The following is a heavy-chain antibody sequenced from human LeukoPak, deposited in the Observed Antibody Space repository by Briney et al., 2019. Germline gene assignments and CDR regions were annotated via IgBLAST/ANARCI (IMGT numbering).Heavy chain of an antibody. J-gene: IGHJ4*02. D-gene: IGHD6-13*01. CDR1: GFTFDDYA. CDR2: ISWNSGSI. V-gene: IGHV3-9*01. Sequence: GGSLRLSCAASGFTFDDYAMHWVRQAPGKGLEWVSGISWNSGSIGYADSVKGRFTIPRDNAKNSLYLQMNSLRAEDTALYYCAKDRGSSWTGFDYWGQGTLVTVSS. CDR3: AKDRGSSWTGFDY.